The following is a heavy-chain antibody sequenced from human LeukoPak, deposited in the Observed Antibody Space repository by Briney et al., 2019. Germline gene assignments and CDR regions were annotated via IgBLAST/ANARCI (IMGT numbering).Heavy chain of an antibody. J-gene: IGHJ5*02. CDR1: GFTFSSYY. D-gene: IGHD1-1*01. CDR2: INPRDGST. CDR3: ARHSLQTRYNWNDEGRKNWFDP. V-gene: IGHV1-46*04. Sequence: ASVKVSCMASGFTFSSYYIQWMRQAPGQGLEWMAIINPRDGSTKSTEKLQGRVTMTADTSTGTVYMELSSLRSEDTAVYCCARHSLQTRYNWNDEGRKNWFDPWGQGTLVTVSS.